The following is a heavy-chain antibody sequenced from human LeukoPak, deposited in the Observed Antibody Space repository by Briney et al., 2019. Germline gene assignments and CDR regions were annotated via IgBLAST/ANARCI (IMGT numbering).Heavy chain of an antibody. Sequence: PGGSLRLSCAASGFTFDDYAMHWVRQAPGKGLEWVSGISWNSGSIGYADSVKGRFTISRDNAKNSLYLQMNSLRAEDTALYYCAKGPTYYYDSSGRLGAFDIWGQGTMVTVSS. CDR1: GFTFDDYA. J-gene: IGHJ3*02. D-gene: IGHD3-22*01. V-gene: IGHV3-9*01. CDR3: AKGPTYYYDSSGRLGAFDI. CDR2: ISWNSGSI.